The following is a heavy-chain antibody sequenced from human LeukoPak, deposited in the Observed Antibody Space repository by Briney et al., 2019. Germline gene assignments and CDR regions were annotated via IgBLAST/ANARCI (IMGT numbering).Heavy chain of an antibody. Sequence: PSETLSLTCTVSGGSISSYYWSWIRQPPGKGLEWIGYIYYSGSTNYNPSLKSRVTISVDKSKSQFSLILTSVTAADTAVYYCARDMESTMIRGPIKYFDSWGQGTLVSVSS. V-gene: IGHV4-59*12. J-gene: IGHJ4*02. D-gene: IGHD3-10*01. CDR3: ARDMESTMIRGPIKYFDS. CDR2: IYYSGST. CDR1: GGSISSYY.